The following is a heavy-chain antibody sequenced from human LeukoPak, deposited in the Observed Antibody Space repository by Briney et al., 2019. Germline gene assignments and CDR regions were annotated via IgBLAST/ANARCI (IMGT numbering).Heavy chain of an antibody. Sequence: SETLSLTCTVSGGSISSYYWSWIRQPPGKGLEWIGYIYYSGSTNYNPSLKSRVTISVDTSENQFSLKLSSVTAADTAVYYCARVRTAVTPYFDYWGQGTLVTVSS. J-gene: IGHJ4*02. CDR2: IYYSGST. D-gene: IGHD4-23*01. V-gene: IGHV4-59*01. CDR1: GGSISSYY. CDR3: ARVRTAVTPYFDY.